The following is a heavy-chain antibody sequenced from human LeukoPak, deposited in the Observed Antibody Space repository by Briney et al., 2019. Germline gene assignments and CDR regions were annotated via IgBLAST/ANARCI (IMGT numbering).Heavy chain of an antibody. D-gene: IGHD4-17*01. CDR2: ISDSGGST. Sequence: GGSLRLSCAASGFTLTNYAMGWVRQAPGKGLEWVSAISDSGGSTYYADSVKGRFTTSRDNSKNTLYLQMNSLRAEDTAVYYCAGDYGGYEGYFDYWGQGTLVTVSS. CDR1: GFTLTNYA. J-gene: IGHJ4*02. CDR3: AGDYGGYEGYFDY. V-gene: IGHV3-23*01.